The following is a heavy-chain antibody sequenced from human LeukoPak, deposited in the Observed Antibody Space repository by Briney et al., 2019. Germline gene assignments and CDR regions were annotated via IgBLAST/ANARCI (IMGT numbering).Heavy chain of an antibody. J-gene: IGHJ4*02. CDR2: IYPGDSDA. CDR3: ARQAPYDNNDY. CDR1: GYPFTKYW. V-gene: IGHV5-51*01. D-gene: IGHD1/OR15-1a*01. Sequence: GESLKISCKASGYPFTKYWIAWVRPMPGKGLEWMGIIYPGDSDARYSPSFQGQVTISADKSISTAYLQWSSLRASDTAMYYCARQAPYDNNDYWGQGTLVTVSS.